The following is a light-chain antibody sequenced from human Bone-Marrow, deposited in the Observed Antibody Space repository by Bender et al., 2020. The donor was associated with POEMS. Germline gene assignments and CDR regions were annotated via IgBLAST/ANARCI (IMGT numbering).Light chain of an antibody. CDR2: SNN. V-gene: IGLV1-44*01. CDR3: AAWEDSLNGWV. CDR1: SSNIGTNP. Sequence: QSVLTQPPSASGTPGQRVTISCSGSSSNIGTNPVNWYQQLPGTAPKLLIHSNNHRPSGVPDRFSGSKSGSSASLAISGLQSEDEADYYCAAWEDSLNGWVFGGGTKLTVL. J-gene: IGLJ3*02.